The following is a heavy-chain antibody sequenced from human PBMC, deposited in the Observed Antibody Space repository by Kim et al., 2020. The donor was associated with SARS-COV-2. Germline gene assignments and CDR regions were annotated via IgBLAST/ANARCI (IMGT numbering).Heavy chain of an antibody. CDR3: ARGRTPLRPNLGGDY. CDR2: IIPIFGTA. Sequence: SVKVSCKASGGTFSSYAISWVRQAPGQGLEWMGGIIPIFGTANYAQKFQGRVTITADESTSTAYMELSSLRSEDTAVYYCARGRTPLRPNLGGDYWGQGTLVTVSS. V-gene: IGHV1-69*13. CDR1: GGTFSSYA. D-gene: IGHD3-3*01. J-gene: IGHJ4*02.